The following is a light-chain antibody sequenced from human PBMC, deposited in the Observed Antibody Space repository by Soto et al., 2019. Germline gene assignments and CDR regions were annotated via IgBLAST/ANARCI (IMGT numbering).Light chain of an antibody. V-gene: IGKV4-1*01. Sequence: DIVMTQSPDSLAVALGERATINCKSSERVFDSFINRNYLAWYQLKPGQPPKLLISWASTRESVVPDRFSGSGSGTDFTLTISSLQAEDVAVYCCQQYHTTPLTFGQGTKVEV. CDR1: ERVFDSFINRNY. CDR2: WAS. CDR3: QQYHTTPLT. J-gene: IGKJ1*01.